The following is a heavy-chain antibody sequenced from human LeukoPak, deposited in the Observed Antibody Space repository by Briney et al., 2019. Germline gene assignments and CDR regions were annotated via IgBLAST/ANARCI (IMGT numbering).Heavy chain of an antibody. CDR1: GFTFSSYA. D-gene: IGHD6-13*01. CDR3: AKSVTAAGTYAFDI. CDR2: LRGNGGST. V-gene: IGHV3-23*01. J-gene: IGHJ3*02. Sequence: GESLRLSCAASGFTFSSYAMSWVRQAPGKGLEWVSSLRGNGGSTEYVDSVRGRFVISRDNSRNTLYLQMNSLRAEDTAVYYCAKSVTAAGTYAFDIWGQGTVVTVSS.